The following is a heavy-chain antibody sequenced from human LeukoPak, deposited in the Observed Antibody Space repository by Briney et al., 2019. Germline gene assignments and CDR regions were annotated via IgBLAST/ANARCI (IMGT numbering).Heavy chain of an antibody. CDR3: ARDFFSGSYLAFDI. V-gene: IGHV3-66*01. D-gene: IGHD1-26*01. J-gene: IGHJ3*02. CDR1: GFTVSSNY. Sequence: GGSLRLSCEASGFTVSSNYMSWVRQAPGKGLEWVSVIYSGGSTYCADSVKGRFTISRDNSKNTLYLQMNSLRAEDTAVYYCARDFFSGSYLAFDIWGQGTMVTVSS. CDR2: IYSGGST.